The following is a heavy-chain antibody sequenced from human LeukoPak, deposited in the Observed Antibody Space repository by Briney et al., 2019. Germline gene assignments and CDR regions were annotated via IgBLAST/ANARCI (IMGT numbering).Heavy chain of an antibody. CDR3: ARVSVHYIYVWGSYRPDAFDV. J-gene: IGHJ3*01. V-gene: IGHV4-59*08. CDR2: MLYSGST. D-gene: IGHD3-16*02. CDR1: GASISNYY. Sequence: SETLSLTCTVSGASISNYYWSWIRQSPGKGLEWIGYMLYSGSTNQNPSLRSRVTISVDTSKNQVSLKLSSVTAADTAVYYCARVSVHYIYVWGSYRPDAFDVWGQGAMVSVSS.